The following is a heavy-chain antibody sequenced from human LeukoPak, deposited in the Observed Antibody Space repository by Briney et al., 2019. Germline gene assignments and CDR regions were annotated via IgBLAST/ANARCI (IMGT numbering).Heavy chain of an antibody. Sequence: KPSETLSLTCAVSGYSISSGYYWGWIRQPPGKGLEWIRSIYHSGSTYYNPSLKSRVTISVDTSKNQFSLKLSSVTAADTAVYYCAREGGYSYGPPGYWGQGTLVTVSS. J-gene: IGHJ4*02. CDR2: IYHSGST. D-gene: IGHD5-18*01. CDR3: AREGGYSYGPPGY. V-gene: IGHV4-38-2*02. CDR1: GYSISSGYY.